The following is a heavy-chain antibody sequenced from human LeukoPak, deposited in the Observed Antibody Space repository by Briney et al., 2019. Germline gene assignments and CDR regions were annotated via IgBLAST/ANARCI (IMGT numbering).Heavy chain of an antibody. Sequence: GGSLRLSCAASGFTFNSYGMHWARQAPGKGLEWVAVISYDGSNKYYADSVKGRFTISRDNSKNTLYLQMNSLRDEDTAVYYCASPLDYSSPRYWGQGTLVTVSS. CDR3: ASPLDYSSPRY. CDR1: GFTFNSYG. D-gene: IGHD6-19*01. V-gene: IGHV3-30*03. CDR2: ISYDGSNK. J-gene: IGHJ4*02.